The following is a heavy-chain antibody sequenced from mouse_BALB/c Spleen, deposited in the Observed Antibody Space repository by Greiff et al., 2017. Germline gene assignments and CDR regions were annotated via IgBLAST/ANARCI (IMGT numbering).Heavy chain of an antibody. CDR2: ISCYNGAT. V-gene: IGHV1S34*01. J-gene: IGHJ4*01. Sequence: LVKTGASVKISCKASGYSFTGYYMHWVKQSHGKSLEWIGYISCYNGATSYNQKFKGKATFTVDTSSSTAYMQFNSLTSEDSAVYYCARTNSGYYYYAMDYWGQGTSVTVSS. CDR3: ARTNSGYYYYAMDY. CDR1: GYSFTGYY. D-gene: IGHD3-1*01.